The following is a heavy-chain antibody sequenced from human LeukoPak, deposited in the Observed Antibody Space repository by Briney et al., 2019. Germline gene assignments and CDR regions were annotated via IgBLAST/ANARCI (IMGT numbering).Heavy chain of an antibody. J-gene: IGHJ4*02. V-gene: IGHV1-69*13. CDR1: GGTFSSYI. Sequence: SVKVSCKASGGTFSSYIITWVRQAPGQGLEWMGRIIPMFGTPNYAQKFQDRVTITADESARTAYMELSSLRFEDTAVYYCARRAGDYSHPYDYWGQGILVTVSS. CDR2: IIPMFGTP. D-gene: IGHD3-22*01. CDR3: ARRAGDYSHPYDY.